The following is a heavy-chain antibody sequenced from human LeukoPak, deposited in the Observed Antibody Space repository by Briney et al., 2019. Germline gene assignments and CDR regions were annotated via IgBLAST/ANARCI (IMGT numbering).Heavy chain of an antibody. CDR1: VDSTSSFTG. J-gene: IGHJ3*02. Sequence: PSETLSLTCPVSVDSTSSFTGCSWVRQPPGRGLEWIGEIFPRGSTNYNSSLKSRVTMSLDKSKTQFSLMLNSVTAAQTAVYYCARWVRHRAFDIWGQGTMVTVSS. V-gene: IGHV4-4*02. D-gene: IGHD4/OR15-4a*01. CDR3: ARWVRHRAFDI. CDR2: IFPRGST.